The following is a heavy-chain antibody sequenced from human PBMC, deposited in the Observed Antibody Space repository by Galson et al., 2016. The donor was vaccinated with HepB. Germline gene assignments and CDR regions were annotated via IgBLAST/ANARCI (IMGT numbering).Heavy chain of an antibody. CDR2: ISVSNGAT. J-gene: IGHJ4*02. Sequence: SVKVSCKGSGYIFSSFAMSWVRQAPGQGLEWLGRISVSNGATDYAEKFQDRVTMTADTSTSTAYMELRRLRSDDTAVYYCVASSCGAGSCYSEFDYWGRGTLVTVSS. CDR1: GYIFSSFA. D-gene: IGHD2-15*01. V-gene: IGHV1-18*04. CDR3: VASSCGAGSCYSEFDY.